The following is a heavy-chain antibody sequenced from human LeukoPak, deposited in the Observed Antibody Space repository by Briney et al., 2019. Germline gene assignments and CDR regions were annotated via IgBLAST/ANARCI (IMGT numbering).Heavy chain of an antibody. CDR1: GGPFSGYY. J-gene: IGHJ5*02. Sequence: PSETLSLTCAVYGGPFSGYYWSWIRQPPGKGLEWIGEINHSGSTNYNPSLKSRVTISVDTSKNQFSLKLSSVTAADTAVYYCARGLRNYGDYSFDPWGQGTLVTVSS. D-gene: IGHD4-17*01. V-gene: IGHV4-34*01. CDR3: ARGLRNYGDYSFDP. CDR2: INHSGST.